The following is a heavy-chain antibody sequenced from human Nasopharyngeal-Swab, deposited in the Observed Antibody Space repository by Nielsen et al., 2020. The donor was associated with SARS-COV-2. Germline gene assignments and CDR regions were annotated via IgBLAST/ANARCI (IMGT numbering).Heavy chain of an antibody. CDR3: ASFEGSGWDGGY. CDR2: ISSSSSYT. V-gene: IGHV3-21*01. J-gene: IGHJ4*02. Sequence: GESLKISCAASGFTFSSYSMNWVRQAPGKGLEWVSSISSSSSYTHYADSVKGRFTISRDNAKNSLYLQMNSLRAEDTAVYYCASFEGSGWDGGYWGQGTLVTVSS. D-gene: IGHD6-19*01. CDR1: GFTFSSYS.